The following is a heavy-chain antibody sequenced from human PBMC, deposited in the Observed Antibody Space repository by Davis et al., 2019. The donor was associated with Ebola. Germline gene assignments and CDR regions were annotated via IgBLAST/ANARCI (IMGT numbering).Heavy chain of an antibody. J-gene: IGHJ6*02. D-gene: IGHD5-24*01. CDR1: GVGFSSYS. V-gene: IGHV3-48*02. CDR3: ARDIRLQFNYYYGMDV. Sequence: GESLKISCAASGVGFSSYSMNWVRQTPGKGLEWVSYISSSSSTIYYADSVKGRFTISRDNAKNSLYLQMNSLRDEDTAVYYCARDIRLQFNYYYGMDVWGQGTTVTVSS. CDR2: ISSSSSTI.